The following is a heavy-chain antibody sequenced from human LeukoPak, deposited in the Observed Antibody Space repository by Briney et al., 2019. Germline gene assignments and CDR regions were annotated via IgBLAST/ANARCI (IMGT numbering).Heavy chain of an antibody. V-gene: IGHV4-61*02. D-gene: IGHD2-2*01. J-gene: IGHJ3*02. CDR2: IYTSGST. CDR3: ARVLVPAARGAFDI. CDR1: GGSINSGSYY. Sequence: TSDTLSLTCTVSGGSINSGSYYGSWIRQPAGKVLEWIGRIYTSGSTNYNPSLKSRVTISVDTSKNQFSLKLSSVSAADPAVYYCARVLVPAARGAFDIWGEGTMVTVSS.